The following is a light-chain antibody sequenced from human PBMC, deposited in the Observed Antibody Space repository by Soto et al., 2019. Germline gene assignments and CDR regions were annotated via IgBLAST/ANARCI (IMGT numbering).Light chain of an antibody. V-gene: IGLV3-21*02. CDR1: NIGSKS. Sequence: SYELTQPPSVSVAPGQTARITCGGNNIGSKSVNWYQHKPGQAPVLVVYSDRDRASGIPARFSGSNSGNSATLTTSRVEGGDEADYYCQVWDSTSAHPYVFGTGTKVTVL. J-gene: IGLJ1*01. CDR3: QVWDSTSAHPYV. CDR2: SDR.